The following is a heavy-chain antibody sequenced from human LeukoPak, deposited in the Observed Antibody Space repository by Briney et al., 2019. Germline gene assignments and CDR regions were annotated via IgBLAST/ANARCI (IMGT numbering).Heavy chain of an antibody. J-gene: IGHJ5*02. Sequence: ASVTVSFTASGYTFTIYGISWVRQAPGQGLEWMGWISAYNGNTNYAQKLQGRVTMTTDTSTSTAYMELRSLRSDDTAVYYCASIAWELRPAAPDWFDPWGQGTLVTVSS. CDR1: GYTFTIYG. D-gene: IGHD1-26*01. CDR2: ISAYNGNT. CDR3: ASIAWELRPAAPDWFDP. V-gene: IGHV1-18*01.